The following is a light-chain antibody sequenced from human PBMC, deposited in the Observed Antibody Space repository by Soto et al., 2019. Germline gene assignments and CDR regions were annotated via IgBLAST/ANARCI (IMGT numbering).Light chain of an antibody. Sequence: DIQMTQSPSTLSASVGDRVTITCRASQSISSWLAWYQQKPGKAPKLLIYKASSLESGVPSRFSGSGSGTESPLPISILQPDDFETYYCKQYNCYWPFAQGTKGEIK. V-gene: IGKV1-5*03. CDR1: QSISSW. CDR2: KAS. J-gene: IGKJ1*01. CDR3: KQYNCYWP.